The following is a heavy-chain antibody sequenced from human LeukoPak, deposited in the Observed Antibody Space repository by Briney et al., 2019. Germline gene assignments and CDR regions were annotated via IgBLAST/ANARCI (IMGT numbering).Heavy chain of an antibody. CDR3: ARDKMGYCDYPGRDAFDI. D-gene: IGHD4-17*01. V-gene: IGHV3-21*01. Sequence: GGSLRLSCAASGFTFSSYSMNWVRQAPGKGLEWVSSISSSSSYIYYADSVKGRFTISRDNAKNSLYLQMNSLRAEDTAVYYCARDKMGYCDYPGRDAFDIWGQGTMVTVSS. J-gene: IGHJ3*02. CDR1: GFTFSSYS. CDR2: ISSSSSYI.